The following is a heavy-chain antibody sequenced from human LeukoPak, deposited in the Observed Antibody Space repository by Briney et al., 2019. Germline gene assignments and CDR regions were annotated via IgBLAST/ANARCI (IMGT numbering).Heavy chain of an antibody. V-gene: IGHV3-49*03. CDR1: GFTFGDYA. Sequence: PGGSLRLSCTASGFTFGDYAMSWFRQAPGKGLEWVGIIRNKFYGGTTEYAASVKGRFTISRDDSKSIAYLQMNSLKTEDTAVYYCARGTTVPFKSYCGMEVWGQGTTVTVSS. D-gene: IGHD4-11*01. CDR3: ARGTTVPFKSYCGMEV. CDR2: IRNKFYGGTT. J-gene: IGHJ6*02.